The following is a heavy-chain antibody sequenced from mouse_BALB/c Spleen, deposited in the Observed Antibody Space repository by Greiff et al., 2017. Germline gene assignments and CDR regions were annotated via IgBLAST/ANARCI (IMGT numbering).Heavy chain of an antibody. V-gene: IGHV14-3*02. J-gene: IGHJ4*01. D-gene: IGHD2-12*01. CDR3: ASYYRGAMDY. Sequence: EVQLQQSGAELVKPGASVKLSCTASGFNIKDTYMHWVKQRPEQGLEWIGRIDPANGNTKYDPKFQGKATITADTSSNTAYLQLSSLTSEDTAVYYCASYYRGAMDYWGQGTSVTVSS. CDR2: IDPANGNT. CDR1: GFNIKDTY.